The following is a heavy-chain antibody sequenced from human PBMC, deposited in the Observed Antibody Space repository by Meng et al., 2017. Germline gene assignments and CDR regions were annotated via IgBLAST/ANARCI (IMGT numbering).Heavy chain of an antibody. CDR1: GGTFSSYA. CDR3: ARGEWKLPTANFDY. CDR2: IIPIFGTA. V-gene: IGHV1-69*01. J-gene: IGHJ4*02. D-gene: IGHD1-26*01. Sequence: VSCKASGGTFSSYAISWVRQAPGQGLEWMGGIIPIFGTANYAQKFQGRVTITADESTSTAYMELSSLRSEDTAVYYCARGEWKLPTANFDYWGQGTLVTVSS.